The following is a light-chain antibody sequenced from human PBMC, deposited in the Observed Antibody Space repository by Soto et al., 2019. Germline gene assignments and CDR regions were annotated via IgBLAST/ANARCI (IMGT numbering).Light chain of an antibody. Sequence: EIVLTQSPGTLSLSPGEGATLSRRASESVASNYLAWYQQRPGQAPRLLIYAASSRATGIPDRISGSGSGTDFTLTINRLEPEDFAVYYCQQSGSSPWTFGQGTKVEIK. CDR1: ESVASNY. CDR2: AAS. CDR3: QQSGSSPWT. J-gene: IGKJ1*01. V-gene: IGKV3-20*01.